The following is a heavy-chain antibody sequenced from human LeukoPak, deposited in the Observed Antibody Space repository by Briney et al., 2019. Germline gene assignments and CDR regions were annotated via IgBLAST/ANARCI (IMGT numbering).Heavy chain of an antibody. V-gene: IGHV4-34*01. CDR1: GGSLGGYS. J-gene: IGHJ6*03. CDR3: AGDRVYYMDV. Sequence: SETLSLTCAVYGGSLGGYSWSWIRQPPGKGLEWIGEINHSGSTNYNPSLKSRVTISVDTSKNQFSLKLSSVTAADTAVYYCAGDRVYYMDVWGKGTTVTISS. CDR2: INHSGST.